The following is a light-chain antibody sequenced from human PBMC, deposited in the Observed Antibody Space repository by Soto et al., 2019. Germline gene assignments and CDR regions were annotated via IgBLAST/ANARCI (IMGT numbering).Light chain of an antibody. V-gene: IGLV2-14*01. J-gene: IGLJ1*01. CDR2: DVS. CDR3: GSYTSDTTYV. Sequence: QSALTQPASVSGSPGQSITISCTGTSSDVGGYNFVSWYQHHPEKAPKLLIYDVSSRPSGVSNRFSGSKSGHTASLTISGLQPEDEADYYCGSYTSDTTYVFGAGTKLTVL. CDR1: SSDVGGYNF.